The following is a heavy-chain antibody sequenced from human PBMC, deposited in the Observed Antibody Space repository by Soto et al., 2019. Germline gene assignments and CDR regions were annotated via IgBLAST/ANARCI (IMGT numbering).Heavy chain of an antibody. CDR3: ARDPRIAARPSYYYGMDV. CDR1: GGTFSSYA. CDR2: IIPIFGTA. V-gene: IGHV1-69*01. J-gene: IGHJ6*02. D-gene: IGHD6-6*01. Sequence: QVQLVQSGAEVKKPGSSVKVSCKASGGTFSSYAISWVRQAPGQGLEWMGGIIPIFGTANYAQKFPGRVTITADESTSTAYMELSSLRSEDTAVYYCARDPRIAARPSYYYGMDVWGQRTTVTVSS.